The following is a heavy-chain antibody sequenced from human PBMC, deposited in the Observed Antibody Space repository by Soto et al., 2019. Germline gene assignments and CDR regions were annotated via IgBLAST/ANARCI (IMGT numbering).Heavy chain of an antibody. J-gene: IGHJ4*02. CDR2: IIPVFGTA. V-gene: IGHV1-69*01. CDR3: ARDGGRHSGGIDY. Sequence: QVQLVQSGAEVKKPGSSVKVSCKASGGTFSSYSINWVRQAPGQGLEWMGEIIPVFGTANYAQKFQGRVTITADESTSTAYMVLSSLRSEDTAVYYCARDGGRHSGGIDYWGQGPLVTVSS. CDR1: GGTFSSYS. D-gene: IGHD1-26*01.